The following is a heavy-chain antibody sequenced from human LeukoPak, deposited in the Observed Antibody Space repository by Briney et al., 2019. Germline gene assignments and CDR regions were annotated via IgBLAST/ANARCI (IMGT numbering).Heavy chain of an antibody. CDR1: GFTVSTNY. CDR2: IRGGGAVT. J-gene: IGHJ3*02. V-gene: IGHV3-23*01. CDR3: AKCSASYYNDAFDI. D-gene: IGHD3-10*02. Sequence: GGSLRLSCAASGFTVSTNYMSWVRQAPGKGLEWLSYIRGGGAVTRYSDSVKGRFTISRDNSKNTLYLQMNHLRAEDTAIYYCAKCSASYYNDAFDIWGRGTMVTVSS.